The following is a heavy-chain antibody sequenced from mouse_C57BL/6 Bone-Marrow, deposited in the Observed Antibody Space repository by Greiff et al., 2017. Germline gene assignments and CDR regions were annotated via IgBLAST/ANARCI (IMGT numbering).Heavy chain of an antibody. J-gene: IGHJ2*01. D-gene: IGHD2-1*01. CDR2: IDPENGDT. CDR3: TTGLLTLD. Sequence: EVPLQQSGAELVRPGASVKLSCTASGFTINADYMHWVKQRPAQGLEWLGWIDPENGDTEYASKFQGKATITADTSSNTAYLQLSSLTSEDTAVYYCTTGLLTLDWGQGTTLTVSS. V-gene: IGHV14-4*01. CDR1: GFTINADY.